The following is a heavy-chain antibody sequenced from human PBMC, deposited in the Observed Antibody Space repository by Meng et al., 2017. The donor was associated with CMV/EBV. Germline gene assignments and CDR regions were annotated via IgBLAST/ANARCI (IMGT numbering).Heavy chain of an antibody. CDR2: IYSGGST. CDR1: GFTVSSNY. V-gene: IGHV3-66*01. D-gene: IGHD2-8*01. Sequence: EVQCVESGGGFVPPGGSLRLSCAASGFTVSSNYMSWVRQAPGKGLEWVSVIYSGGSTYYADSVKGRFTISRDNSKNTLYLQMNSLRAEDTAVYYCASMVYAISDYWGQGTLVTVSS. J-gene: IGHJ4*02. CDR3: ASMVYAISDY.